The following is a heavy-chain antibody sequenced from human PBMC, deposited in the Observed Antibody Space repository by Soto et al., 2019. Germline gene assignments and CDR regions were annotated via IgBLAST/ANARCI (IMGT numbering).Heavy chain of an antibody. CDR1: GGSISSSSYY. CDR3: ASPVRGVIIGVFDY. V-gene: IGHV4-39*01. D-gene: IGHD3-10*01. J-gene: IGHJ4*02. Sequence: SETLSLTCTVSGGSISSSSYYWGWIRQPPGKGLEWIGSIYYSGSTYYNPSLKSRVTISVDTSKNHFSLKLSSVTAADTSVYYCASPVRGVIIGVFDYWGQGTLVTVSS. CDR2: IYYSGST.